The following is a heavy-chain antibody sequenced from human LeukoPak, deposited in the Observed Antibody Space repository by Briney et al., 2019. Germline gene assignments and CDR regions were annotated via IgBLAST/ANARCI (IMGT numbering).Heavy chain of an antibody. Sequence: GGSLRLSCAASGFTFSSYSMNWVRQAPGKGLEWVSAISGSGGSTYYADSVKGRFTISRDNSKNTLYLQMNSLRAEDTAVYYCAKDAALRNWFDPWGQGTLVTVSS. J-gene: IGHJ5*02. CDR1: GFTFSSYS. V-gene: IGHV3-23*01. CDR3: AKDAALRNWFDP. CDR2: ISGSGGST. D-gene: IGHD3-3*02.